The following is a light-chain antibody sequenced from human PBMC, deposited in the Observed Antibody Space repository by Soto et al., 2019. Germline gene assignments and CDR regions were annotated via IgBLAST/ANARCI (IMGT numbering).Light chain of an antibody. Sequence: EIVMTQSPATLSVSPGERATLSCSASQSVSSNLAWYQQKPGQAPRLLIYVASTRATGIPARFSGSGSGTEFPLTISSLQSEDFAVYYCQQYNNLWTFGQGTKVEIK. CDR3: QQYNNLWT. J-gene: IGKJ1*01. CDR2: VAS. V-gene: IGKV3-15*01. CDR1: QSVSSN.